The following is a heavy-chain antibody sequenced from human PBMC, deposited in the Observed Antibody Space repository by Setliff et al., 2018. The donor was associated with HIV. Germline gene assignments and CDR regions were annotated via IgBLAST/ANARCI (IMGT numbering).Heavy chain of an antibody. CDR1: GGSISSHC. CDR3: ARDQPQDYDSLTGYYTGRYFDY. J-gene: IGHJ4*02. V-gene: IGHV4-59*11. Sequence: PSETLSLTCTVSGGSISSHCWSWIRQSPGKALEWIGYIYASGRTYYNPSLKSRVTISVDTSKNQFSLKLTSVTAAGTAVYYCARDQPQDYDSLTGYYTGRYFDYWGRGTLVTVSS. D-gene: IGHD3-9*01. CDR2: IYASGRT.